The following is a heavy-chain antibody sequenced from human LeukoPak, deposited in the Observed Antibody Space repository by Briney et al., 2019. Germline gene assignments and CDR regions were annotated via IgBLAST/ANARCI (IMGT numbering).Heavy chain of an antibody. J-gene: IGHJ5*02. CDR1: GFTFSSYW. D-gene: IGHD2-2*02. Sequence: GGSLRLSCAASGFTFSSYWMSWVRQAPGKGLEWVANIKQDGSEEYYVDSVKGRFTISRDNAKNSLYLQMNSLRAEDTAVYYCARRRSSTSCYNGGSNWFDPWGQGTLVTVSS. CDR2: IKQDGSEE. CDR3: ARRRSSTSCYNGGSNWFDP. V-gene: IGHV3-7*01.